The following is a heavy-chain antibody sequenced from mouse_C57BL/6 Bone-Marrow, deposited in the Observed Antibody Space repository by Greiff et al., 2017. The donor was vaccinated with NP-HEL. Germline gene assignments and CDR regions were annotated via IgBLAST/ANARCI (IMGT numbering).Heavy chain of an antibody. V-gene: IGHV1-15*01. J-gene: IGHJ4*01. CDR1: GYTFTDYE. CDR3: RRSLWDYYAMDY. CDR2: IDPETGGN. D-gene: IGHD4-1*01. Sequence: QVLLQQSGAELVRPGASVTLSCKASGYTFTDYEMHWVKQTPVHGLEWIGAIDPETGGNANNQKFKGKAILTADKSSSTAYMGIRSLTSEDSAVYDCRRSLWDYYAMDYWGKGTSVTVSS.